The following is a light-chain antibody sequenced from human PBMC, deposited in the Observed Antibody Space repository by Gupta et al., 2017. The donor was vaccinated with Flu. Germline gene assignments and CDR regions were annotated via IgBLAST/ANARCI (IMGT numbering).Light chain of an antibody. CDR3: QQYKTWPLT. V-gene: IGKV3D-15*01. CDR1: QSVNNN. J-gene: IGKJ4*01. Sequence: EIIMMQSPVTLSVSPGERATLSCRASQSVNNNVAWFQQKPGQAPRLLIFGALSRAGGIPVRFSGGGSGREFTLTISSLQSEDFATYYCQQYKTWPLTFGGGTKVEIK. CDR2: GAL.